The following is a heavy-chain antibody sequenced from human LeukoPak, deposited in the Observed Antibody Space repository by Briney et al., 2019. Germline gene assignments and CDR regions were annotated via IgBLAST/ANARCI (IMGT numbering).Heavy chain of an antibody. CDR3: ARGEVYSYGSNWFDP. Sequence: SETLSLTCAVTGVSMRNGGYSWSWIRQPPGKGLEWIGYIYHSGISYYNPSLKSRVTISVDKSQTQFSLELSSVTAADTAVYYCARGEVYSYGSNWFDPWGQGILVTVSS. D-gene: IGHD5-18*01. J-gene: IGHJ5*02. CDR2: IYHSGIS. V-gene: IGHV4-30-2*01. CDR1: GVSMRNGGYS.